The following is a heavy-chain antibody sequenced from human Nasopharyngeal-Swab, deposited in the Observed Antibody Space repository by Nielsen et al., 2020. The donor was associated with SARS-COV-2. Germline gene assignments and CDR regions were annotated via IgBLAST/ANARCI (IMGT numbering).Heavy chain of an antibody. J-gene: IGHJ4*02. CDR2: VNPNSGDT. D-gene: IGHD6-13*01. V-gene: IGHV1-2*06. CDR1: GYTFSDYY. Sequence: ASVKVSCKASGYTFSDYYMHWVRQAPGQGLEWMGRVNPNSGDTIYAQEFQGRATMTGDTSIGTAYMELRRLISDDTAVYYCVRDDGGVPGIPETGPPGAFWGQGTLVTVSS. CDR3: VRDDGGVPGIPETGPPGAF.